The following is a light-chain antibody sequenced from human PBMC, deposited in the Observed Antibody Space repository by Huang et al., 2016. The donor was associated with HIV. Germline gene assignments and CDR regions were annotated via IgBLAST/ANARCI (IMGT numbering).Light chain of an antibody. CDR2: LAS. V-gene: IGKV4-1*01. J-gene: IGKJ1*01. CDR1: QSILYTSNNHNF. CDR3: QQYYRTPWT. Sequence: DIVLTQSPDSLAVSLGERATLYCKSSQSILYTSNNHNFLGWYQQKPGQPPKLLIHLASALLPGVPDRFRAGGSGTDFSLTISSLQPEDVAVYYCQQYYRTPWTFGQGTKVEIK.